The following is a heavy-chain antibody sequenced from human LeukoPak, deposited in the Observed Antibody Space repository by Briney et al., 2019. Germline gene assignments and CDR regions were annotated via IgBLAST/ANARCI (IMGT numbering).Heavy chain of an antibody. V-gene: IGHV1-24*01. Sequence: ASVKVSCKVSGYTLTELSMHWVRQAPGKGLEWMGGFDPEDGETIYAQKFQGRVTMTEDTSTDTAYMELSSLRSEDTAVYYCATNMPQWLPTGYWYFDLWGRGTLVTVSS. J-gene: IGHJ2*01. CDR3: ATNMPQWLPTGYWYFDL. CDR1: GYTLTELS. D-gene: IGHD6-19*01. CDR2: FDPEDGET.